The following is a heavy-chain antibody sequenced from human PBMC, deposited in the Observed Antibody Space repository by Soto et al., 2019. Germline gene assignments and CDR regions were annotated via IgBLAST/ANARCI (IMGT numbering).Heavy chain of an antibody. J-gene: IGHJ4*02. D-gene: IGHD6-19*01. CDR3: ARGQRSSSDWFFPPAFDY. CDR2: IYSGGST. V-gene: IGHV3-66*01. Sequence: GGSLRLSCAASGFTVSSSYMSWVRQAPGKGLKWVSVIYSGGSTYYADSVKGRFTIPKDNSKNTLYLQMNSLRAEDTAVYYCARGQRSSSDWFFPPAFDYWGQGALVTVSS. CDR1: GFTVSSSY.